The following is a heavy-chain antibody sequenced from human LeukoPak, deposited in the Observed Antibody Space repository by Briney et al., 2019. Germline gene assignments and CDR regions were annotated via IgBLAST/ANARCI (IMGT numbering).Heavy chain of an antibody. V-gene: IGHV1-2*02. D-gene: IGHD4-11*01. CDR2: INPNSGGT. J-gene: IGHJ5*02. CDR1: GYTFTGYY. CDR3: ASAYSSSRYWFDP. Sequence: GASVKVSCKASGYTFTGYYMHWVRQAPGQGLEWMGWINPNSGGTNYEQKFQGRVTMTRDKSISTAYMELSRLRSDDTAVYYCASAYSSSRYWFDPWGQGTLVTVSS.